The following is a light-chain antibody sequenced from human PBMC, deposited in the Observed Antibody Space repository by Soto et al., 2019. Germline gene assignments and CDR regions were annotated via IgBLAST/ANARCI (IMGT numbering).Light chain of an antibody. CDR2: GAS. CDR3: QHYNAFPWP. J-gene: IGKJ1*01. Sequence: DIQMTQSPSTLSASVGDRVTITCRASQSIRNWLAWYQEKPGKAPKLLIYGASSLESGVPSRFSGSGSGTEFTLTIGGLQPDDFATYYCQHYNAFPWPFGQGTK. V-gene: IGKV1-5*01. CDR1: QSIRNW.